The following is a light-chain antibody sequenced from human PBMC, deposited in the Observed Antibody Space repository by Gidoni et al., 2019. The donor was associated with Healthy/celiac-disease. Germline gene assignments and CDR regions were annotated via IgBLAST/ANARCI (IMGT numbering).Light chain of an antibody. Sequence: HSPSSLSASVGDRVTITCRASQSISSYLNWYQQKPGKAPKLLIYAASSLQSGVPSRFSGSGSGTDFTLTISSLQPEDFATYYCQQSYSTPLTFGGGTKVEIK. CDR2: AAS. CDR3: QQSYSTPLT. V-gene: IGKV1-39*01. CDR1: QSISSY. J-gene: IGKJ4*01.